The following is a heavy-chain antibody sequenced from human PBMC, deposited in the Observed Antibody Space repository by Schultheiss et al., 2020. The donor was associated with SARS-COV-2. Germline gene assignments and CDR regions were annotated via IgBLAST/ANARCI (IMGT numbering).Heavy chain of an antibody. D-gene: IGHD6-13*01. CDR2: ISYDGSNK. V-gene: IGHV3-30-3*01. J-gene: IGHJ3*02. Sequence: GGSLRLSCAASGFTFSSYAMHWVRQAPGKGLEWVAVISYDGSNKYYADSVKGRFTISRDNSKNTLYLQMNSLRAEDTAVYYCARGEGVSYSSDAFDIWGQGTMVTVSS. CDR3: ARGEGVSYSSDAFDI. CDR1: GFTFSSYA.